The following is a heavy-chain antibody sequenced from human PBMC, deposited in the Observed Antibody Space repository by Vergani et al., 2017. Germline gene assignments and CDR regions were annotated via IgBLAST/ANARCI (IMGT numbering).Heavy chain of an antibody. J-gene: IGHJ4*02. CDR2: ISYDGSNK. CDR3: AKDGIAAAGYHMYYFDY. V-gene: IGHV3-30*18. Sequence: QVQLVESGGGVVQPGRSLRLSCAASGFTFSSYGMHWVRQAPGKGLEWVAVISYDGSNKYYADSVKGRFTISRDNSKNTLYLQMNSLRAEDTAVYYWAKDGIAAAGYHMYYFDYWGQGTLVTVSS. D-gene: IGHD6-13*01. CDR1: GFTFSSYG.